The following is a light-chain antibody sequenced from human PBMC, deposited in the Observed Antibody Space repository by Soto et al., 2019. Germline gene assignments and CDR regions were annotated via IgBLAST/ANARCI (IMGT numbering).Light chain of an antibody. CDR2: GAS. CDR1: QSVSND. Sequence: EIVLTQSPGTLSLSPGERATLSCRASQSVSNDLAWYQRKPGQAPRLLMFGASRRATGIPDRFNGSGSGTDFILTISRLEPEDVAVYYCQQHGTSPYTFGQGTRLEIK. V-gene: IGKV3-20*01. CDR3: QQHGTSPYT. J-gene: IGKJ2*01.